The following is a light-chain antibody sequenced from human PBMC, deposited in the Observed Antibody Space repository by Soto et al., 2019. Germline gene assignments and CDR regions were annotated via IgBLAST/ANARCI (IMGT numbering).Light chain of an antibody. CDR3: SSYSTSSVV. CDR2: DVS. J-gene: IGLJ3*02. Sequence: QPVLTQPASVSGSPGQSITTSCTGTSSDVGGYSYVSWYQQHPGKAPKLMIYDVSNRPSGVSNRFSGSKSGNTASLTISGLQAEDEADYYCSSYSTSSVVFGGGTKLTVL. V-gene: IGLV2-14*01. CDR1: SSDVGGYSY.